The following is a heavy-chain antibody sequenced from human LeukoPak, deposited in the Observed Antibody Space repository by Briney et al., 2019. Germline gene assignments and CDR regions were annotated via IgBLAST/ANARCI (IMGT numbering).Heavy chain of an antibody. CDR1: GYTFTSYD. Sequence: ASVKVSCKASGYTFTSYDINWVRQATGQGLEWMGWMNPNSGNTSYAQKFQGRVTMTRNTSISTAYMELSSLRSEDTAVYYCARGVVQAAMFSPSSGDWFDFWGQGTLVTVSS. CDR2: MNPNSGNT. CDR3: ARGVVQAAMFSPSSGDWFDF. V-gene: IGHV1-8*01. J-gene: IGHJ5*01. D-gene: IGHD2-2*01.